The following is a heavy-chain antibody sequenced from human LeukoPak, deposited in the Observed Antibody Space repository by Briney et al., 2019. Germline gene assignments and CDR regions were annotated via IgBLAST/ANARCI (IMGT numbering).Heavy chain of an antibody. V-gene: IGHV3-53*01. CDR2: IYSGGST. CDR1: GFTVSSNY. J-gene: IGHJ4*02. D-gene: IGHD6-13*01. CDR3: VRDLSTSWYYFEH. Sequence: GGSLRLSCAASGFTVSSNYMSWVRQAPGKGLEWVSVIYSGGSTYYADSVKGRFTISRDNAKNTLYLQMNTLRAEDTAVYYCVRDLSTSWYYFEHWGQGTLVTVSS.